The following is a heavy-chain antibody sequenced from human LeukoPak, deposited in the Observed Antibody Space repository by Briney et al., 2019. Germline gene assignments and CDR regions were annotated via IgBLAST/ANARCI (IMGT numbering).Heavy chain of an antibody. D-gene: IGHD3-22*01. V-gene: IGHV3-74*01. J-gene: IGHJ1*01. Sequence: GGSLRLSCAASGFTLSNYWMHCVPQAPGHGLVWVSRIKRYGITNYAASAKGSITISRDNAKNKLSLQMNGLRPEDTGVYYCARAPSEIGGYYPEYFRHWGQGTVVTVSS. CDR2: IKRYGIT. CDR3: ARAPSEIGGYYPEYFRH. CDR1: GFTLSNYW.